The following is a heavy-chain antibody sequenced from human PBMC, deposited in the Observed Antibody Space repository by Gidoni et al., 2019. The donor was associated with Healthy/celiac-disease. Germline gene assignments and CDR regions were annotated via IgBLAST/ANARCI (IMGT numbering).Heavy chain of an antibody. CDR3: ARHVGGPKTYYYDSSGYFLFDY. J-gene: IGHJ4*02. CDR2: LYYSGRT. CDR1: GGSISRSSYY. V-gene: IGHV4-39*01. Sequence: QLQLQESGPGLVKPSETLSLTCTVSGGSISRSSYYWGWIRQPPGKGLEWIGSLYYSGRTYYNPSRKGLVTISVDTSKNQFSLKLSSVTAADTAVYYCARHVGGPKTYYYDSSGYFLFDYWGQGTLVTVSS. D-gene: IGHD3-22*01.